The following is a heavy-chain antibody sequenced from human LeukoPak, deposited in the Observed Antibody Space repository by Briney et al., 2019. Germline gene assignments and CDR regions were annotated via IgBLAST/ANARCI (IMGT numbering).Heavy chain of an antibody. V-gene: IGHV3-30*18. Sequence: LRLSCAASGFTFSSYAMHWVRQAPGKGLEWVTVMSYDGSKKYYADSVKGRITISRDNSKNTLYLQLNSLRPEDTALYYCAKGLTPYGDGWFDPWGQGTLVTV. D-gene: IGHD4-17*01. CDR3: AKGLTPYGDGWFDP. CDR1: GFTFSSYA. J-gene: IGHJ5*02. CDR2: MSYDGSKK.